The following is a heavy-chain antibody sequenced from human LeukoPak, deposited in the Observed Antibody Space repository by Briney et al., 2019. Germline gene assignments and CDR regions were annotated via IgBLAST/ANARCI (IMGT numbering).Heavy chain of an antibody. CDR2: ISSSGSTI. CDR1: GFTFSSYE. D-gene: IGHD6-13*01. V-gene: IGHV3-48*03. CDR3: ATSFGPVIAAAGTGAD. J-gene: IGHJ4*02. Sequence: GGSLRLSCAASGFTFSSYEMNWVRQAPGKGLEWVSYISSSGSTIYYADSVKGRFTISRDNSKNTLSLQMNSLRAEDTAVYYCATSFGPVIAAAGTGADWGQGTLVTVSS.